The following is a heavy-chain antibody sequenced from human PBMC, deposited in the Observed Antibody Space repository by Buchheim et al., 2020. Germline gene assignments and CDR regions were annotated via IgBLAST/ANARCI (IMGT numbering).Heavy chain of an antibody. CDR1: GFPFSDHY. D-gene: IGHD1-26*01. Sequence: EVQLVESGGGLVQPGGSLRLSCAASGFPFSDHYMDWVRQAPGTGLEWVGRSRNKGNSYSTEYAASVEGRFSISRDDSKNSLYLQMNSLKTEDTAVYYCTRLYSGRSHDYWGQGTL. CDR3: TRLYSGRSHDY. CDR2: SRNKGNSYST. J-gene: IGHJ4*02. V-gene: IGHV3-72*01.